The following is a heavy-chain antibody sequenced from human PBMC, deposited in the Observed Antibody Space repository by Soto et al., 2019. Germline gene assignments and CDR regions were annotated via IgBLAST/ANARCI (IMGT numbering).Heavy chain of an antibody. V-gene: IGHV4-39*01. CDR3: ATLPSSGWTNWFDP. CDR1: GGSISSSSYY. CDR2: IYYSGST. D-gene: IGHD6-19*01. J-gene: IGHJ5*02. Sequence: SETLSLTCTVSGGSISSSSYYWGWIRQPPGKGLEWIGSIYYSGSTYYNPSLKSRVTISVDTSKNQFSLKLSSVTAADTAVYYCATLPSSGWTNWFDPWGQGTLVTVSS.